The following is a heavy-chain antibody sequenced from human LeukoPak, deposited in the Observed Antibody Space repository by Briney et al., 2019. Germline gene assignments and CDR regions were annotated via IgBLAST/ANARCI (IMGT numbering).Heavy chain of an antibody. CDR2: INTDGTVT. J-gene: IGHJ4*02. CDR3: ATNQWLAPPPDS. Sequence: GGSLTLSCPASGFTFSKYWMLWVRPPPGKGLESVSRINTDGTVTTYADSVKGRFTVSRDNADNTMFLQMNSVRDEDTAVYYCATNQWLAPPPDSWGQGTPVTVSS. CDR1: GFTFSKYW. V-gene: IGHV3-74*01. D-gene: IGHD6-19*01.